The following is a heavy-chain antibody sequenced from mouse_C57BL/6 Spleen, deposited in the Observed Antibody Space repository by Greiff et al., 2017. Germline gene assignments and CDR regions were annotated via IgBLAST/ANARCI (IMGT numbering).Heavy chain of an antibody. D-gene: IGHD1-1*01. CDR3: ARVITTVVANYAKDY. CDR2: ISSGGSYT. J-gene: IGHJ4*01. V-gene: IGHV5-6*02. CDR1: GFTFSSYG. Sequence: DVKLVESGGDLVKPGGSLKLSCAASGFTFSSYGMSWVRQTPDKRLEWVATISSGGSYTYYPDSVKGRFTISRDNAKNTLYLQMSSLKSGDTAMYYCARVITTVVANYAKDYWGQGTSVTVSS.